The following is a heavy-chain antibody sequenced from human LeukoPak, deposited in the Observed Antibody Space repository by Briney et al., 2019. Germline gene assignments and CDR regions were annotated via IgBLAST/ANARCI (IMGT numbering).Heavy chain of an antibody. D-gene: IGHD1-26*01. Sequence: PSETLSLTCTVSGGSISSSSYFWGWIRQPPGKGLEWIGSIYYSGSTYYNPSLKSRVTISVDTSKNQFSLKLSSVTAADTAVYYCARDMTVGHTLWDYWGQGAQVTVSS. CDR2: IYYSGST. CDR1: GGSISSSSYF. V-gene: IGHV4-39*02. CDR3: ARDMTVGHTLWDY. J-gene: IGHJ4*02.